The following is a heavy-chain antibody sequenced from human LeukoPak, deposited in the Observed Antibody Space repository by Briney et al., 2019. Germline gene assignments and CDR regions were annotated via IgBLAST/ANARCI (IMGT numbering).Heavy chain of an antibody. CDR1: GFTFHIYA. Sequence: GSPRLSCAASGFTFHIYAMNWVRQAPGKGLEWVSAINGGGSGTYYADSVKGRFTITGDNSKNTLYLQMNSLKTEDTAVYYCTKLSGSFSVYWGQGTLVTVSS. V-gene: IGHV3-23*01. CDR3: TKLSGSFSVY. CDR2: INGGGSGT. J-gene: IGHJ4*02. D-gene: IGHD2-15*01.